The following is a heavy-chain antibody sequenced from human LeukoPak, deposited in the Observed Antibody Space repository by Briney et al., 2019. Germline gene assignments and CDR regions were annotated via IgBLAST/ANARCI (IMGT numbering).Heavy chain of an antibody. CDR2: IYYSGST. Sequence: SETLSLTCTVSSGSISTSNYYWGWVRQPPGKALEWIGYIYYSGSTNYNPSLKSRVTISVDTSKNQFSLKLSSVTAADTAVYYCARSSKKYYDFWSGYPTQNFDYWGQGTLVTVSS. D-gene: IGHD3-3*01. V-gene: IGHV4-61*05. CDR3: ARSSKKYYDFWSGYPTQNFDY. CDR1: SGSISTSNYY. J-gene: IGHJ4*02.